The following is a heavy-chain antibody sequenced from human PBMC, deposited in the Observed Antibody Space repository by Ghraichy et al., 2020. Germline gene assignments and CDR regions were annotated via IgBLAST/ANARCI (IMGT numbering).Heavy chain of an antibody. CDR3: ARDTTTIYGDAFDI. CDR2: IYYSGST. V-gene: IGHV4-59*01. CDR1: GGSISSYY. D-gene: IGHD3-3*01. J-gene: IGHJ3*02. Sequence: SETLSLTCTVSGGSISSYYWSWIRQPPGKGLEWIGYIYYSGSTNYNPSLKSRVTISVDTSKNQFSLKLSSVTAADPAVYYCARDTTTIYGDAFDIWGQGTMVTVSS.